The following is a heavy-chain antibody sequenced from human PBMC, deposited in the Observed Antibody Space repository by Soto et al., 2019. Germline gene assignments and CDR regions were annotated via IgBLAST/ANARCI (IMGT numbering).Heavy chain of an antibody. CDR3: VRDDQSAFDV. Sequence: ESGGGLVQPRRSLRISCAASGFTFSRYAMNWVRQAPGKGLEWVSYISVGGGSIFYSDSVKGRFTISGDDAQNSVYLQMNSLRDEDTALYFCVRDDQSAFDVWGQGTMVIVSS. CDR2: ISVGGGSI. J-gene: IGHJ3*01. CDR1: GFTFSRYA. V-gene: IGHV3-48*02.